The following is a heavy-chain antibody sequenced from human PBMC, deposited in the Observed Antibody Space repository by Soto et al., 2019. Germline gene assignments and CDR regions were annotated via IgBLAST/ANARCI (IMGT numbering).Heavy chain of an antibody. J-gene: IGHJ6*02. CDR2: IYYIGST. D-gene: IGHD2-2*01. CDR3: ARDWGYCSSTSCWSDGLDV. CDR1: GVSISSYY. Sequence: SETLSLTCTVSGVSISSYYWIWLRQPPGKGLEWIGYIYYIGSTNYNPSLKSRVTISVDTSKNQFSLKLSSVTAADTAVYYCARDWGYCSSTSCWSDGLDVWGQGTTVTVSS. V-gene: IGHV4-59*01.